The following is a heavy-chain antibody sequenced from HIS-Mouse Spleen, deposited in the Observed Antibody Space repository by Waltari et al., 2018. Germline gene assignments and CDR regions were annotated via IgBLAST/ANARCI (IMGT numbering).Heavy chain of an antibody. D-gene: IGHD6-19*01. J-gene: IGHJ4*02. CDR3: ARIAEGYSSGWYAFDY. CDR1: GFSLRTSGMC. CDR2: IDWDDDK. Sequence: QVTLRESGPALVKPTQTLTLTCTFSGFSLRTSGMCVSWIRQPPGKALEWLARIDWDDDKYYSTSLKTRRTISKETSKNQVVLTMTNMDPVETATYYCARIAEGYSSGWYAFDYWGQGTLVTVSS. V-gene: IGHV2-70*15.